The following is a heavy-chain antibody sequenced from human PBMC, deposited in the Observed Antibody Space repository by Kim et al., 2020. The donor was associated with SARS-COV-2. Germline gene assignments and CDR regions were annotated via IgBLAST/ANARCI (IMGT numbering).Heavy chain of an antibody. J-gene: IGHJ6*02. CDR2: IHPKSGTI. D-gene: IGHD2-15*01. CDR3: ARSPHVPWGQAPLGYCSGGKCYSAGLDV. V-gene: IGHV1-2*06. CDR1: GYTFSDFY. Sequence: ASVKVSCVASGYTFSDFYMHWVRQAPGQGPEWMGRIHPKSGTIDYAQVFQGRITVTRDASIGTAYMDLSGLKSDDTAVYFCARSPHVPWGQAPLGYCSGGKCYSAGLDVWGQGTTVIVSS.